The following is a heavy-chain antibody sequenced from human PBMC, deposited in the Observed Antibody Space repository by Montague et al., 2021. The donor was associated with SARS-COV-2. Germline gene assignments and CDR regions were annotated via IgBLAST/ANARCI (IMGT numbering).Heavy chain of an antibody. CDR3: ARDQGRWLQPGVYFDY. V-gene: IGHV4-61*01. J-gene: IGHJ4*02. D-gene: IGHD5-24*01. CDR2: IYYSGST. Sequence: SETLSLTCTVSGGSISSSSYYWGWIRQPPGKGLEWIGYIYYSGSTNYNPSLKSRVTISVDTSKNQFSLKLSSVTAADTAVYYCARDQGRWLQPGVYFDYWGQGTLVTVSS. CDR1: GGSISSSSYY.